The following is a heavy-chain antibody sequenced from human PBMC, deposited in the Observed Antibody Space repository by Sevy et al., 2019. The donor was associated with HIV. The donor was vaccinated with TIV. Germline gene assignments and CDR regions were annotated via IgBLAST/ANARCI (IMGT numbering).Heavy chain of an antibody. CDR2: IYYSGTT. V-gene: IGHV4-59*08. D-gene: IGHD5-12*01. CDR1: SNSINSYY. J-gene: IGHJ4*02. CDR3: ARQGYSYGQKGPYYFDY. Sequence: SETLSLTCTVSSNSINSYYWSWIRQPPGKGLEWIGYIYYSGTTNYNPSLKTRVTISLDTSTNQFSLKVTSVTAADTAMYYCARQGYSYGQKGPYYFDYWGQGALVTVSS.